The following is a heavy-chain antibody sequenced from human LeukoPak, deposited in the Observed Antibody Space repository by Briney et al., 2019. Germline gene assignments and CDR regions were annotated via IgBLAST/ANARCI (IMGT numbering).Heavy chain of an antibody. V-gene: IGHV1-18*01. CDR2: ISAYNGNT. Sequence: ASVKVSCKASGYTFTSYGISWVRQAPGQGLEWMGWISAYNGNTNYAQKLQGRVTMTTDTSTSTAYMELRSLRSDDTAVYYCARTRNDYGDYGYWYFDLWGRSTLVTVSS. CDR1: GYTFTSYG. J-gene: IGHJ2*01. CDR3: ARTRNDYGDYGYWYFDL. D-gene: IGHD4-17*01.